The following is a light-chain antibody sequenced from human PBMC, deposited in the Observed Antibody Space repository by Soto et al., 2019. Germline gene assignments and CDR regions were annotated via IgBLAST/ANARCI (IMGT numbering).Light chain of an antibody. CDR3: QQYSSSPRT. CDR2: GAS. CDR1: QSVSSSF. Sequence: VLTQSPGTLSLSPGERATLSCRASQSVSSSFLAWYQQKPGQAPRLLIYGASSRATGIPDRFSGSASGTDFTLTISRLEPEDFAVYYCQQYSSSPRTFGQGTKVDIK. V-gene: IGKV3-20*01. J-gene: IGKJ1*01.